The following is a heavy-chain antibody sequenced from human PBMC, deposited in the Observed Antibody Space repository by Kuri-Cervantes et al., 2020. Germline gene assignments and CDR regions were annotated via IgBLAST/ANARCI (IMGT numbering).Heavy chain of an antibody. Sequence: GESLKISCTASGFTISSYSMNWVRQAPGKGLEWVSSITSSSAYIYYGDSVKGRFTISRDNAKNSLYLQMNSLRAEDTAVYYCARDSYGDFRHYYYYYYMDVWGKGTTVTVSS. CDR3: ARDSYGDFRHYYYYYYMDV. D-gene: IGHD4-17*01. CDR1: GFTISSYS. V-gene: IGHV3-21*01. J-gene: IGHJ6*03. CDR2: ITSSSAYI.